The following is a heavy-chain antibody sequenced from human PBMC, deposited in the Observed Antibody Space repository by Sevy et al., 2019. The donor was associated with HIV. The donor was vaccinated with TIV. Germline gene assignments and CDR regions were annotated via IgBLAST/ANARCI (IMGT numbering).Heavy chain of an antibody. CDR3: ATDRAERWLQLRWCFDN. V-gene: IGHV1-24*01. J-gene: IGHJ4*01. CDR1: GNTLTELS. D-gene: IGHD5-12*01. CDR2: FDPEYGET. Sequence: ASVKVSCKVSGNTLTELSLHWVRQTPGKGLEWMGGFDPEYGETIYAQKFQGRVTMTEDTSTNTAYMELRGLKSGDTAVYYCATDRAERWLQLRWCFDNWGQGTLVTVSS.